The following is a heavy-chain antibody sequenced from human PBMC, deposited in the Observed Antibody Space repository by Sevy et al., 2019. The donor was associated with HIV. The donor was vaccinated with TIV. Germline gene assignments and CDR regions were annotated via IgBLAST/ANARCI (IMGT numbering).Heavy chain of an antibody. J-gene: IGHJ6*02. Sequence: SETLCLTCTVSGGTVSSDTYYWTWIRQPPGKGLELIGYFYYNVRINYNPSLKSRVTISVDTSKNQFSLKVTSVTAAYTAFYYCTRDGGLTDYGMDVWGQGTTVTVSS. D-gene: IGHD3-16*01. CDR3: TRDGGLTDYGMDV. CDR1: GGTVSSDTYY. CDR2: FYYNVRI. V-gene: IGHV4-61*01.